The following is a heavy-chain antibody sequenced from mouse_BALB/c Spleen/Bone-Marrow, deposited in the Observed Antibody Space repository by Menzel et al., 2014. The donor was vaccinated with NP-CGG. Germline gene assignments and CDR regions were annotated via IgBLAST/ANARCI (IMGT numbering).Heavy chain of an antibody. J-gene: IGHJ1*01. CDR2: IRNKANGYTT. CDR3: ARDSLYYGSSYWYFDV. Sequence: EVKLVESGGGLVQPGGSLRLSCAPSGFTFTDYYMSWVRQPPGKALEWLGFIRNKANGYTTEYSASVKGRSTISRDNSQSILYLQMNTLRAEDSATYYCARDSLYYGSSYWYFDVWGAGTTVTVSS. D-gene: IGHD1-1*01. V-gene: IGHV7-3*02. CDR1: GFTFTDYY.